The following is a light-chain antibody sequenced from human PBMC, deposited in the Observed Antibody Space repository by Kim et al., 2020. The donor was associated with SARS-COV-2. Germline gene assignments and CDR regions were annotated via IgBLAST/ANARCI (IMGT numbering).Light chain of an antibody. V-gene: IGKV4-1*01. J-gene: IGKJ3*01. CDR3: QQYYSTPFT. CDR1: QSVLYSSNNKNY. Sequence: ATINCKSSQSVLYSSNNKNYLAWYQQKPGQPPKLLIYWASTRESGFPDRFSGSGSGTDFTLTISSLQAEDVAVYYCQQYYSTPFTFGPGTKVDIK. CDR2: WAS.